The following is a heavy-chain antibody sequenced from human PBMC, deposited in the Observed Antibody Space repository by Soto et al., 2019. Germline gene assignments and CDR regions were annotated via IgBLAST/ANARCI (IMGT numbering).Heavy chain of an antibody. D-gene: IGHD3-22*01. CDR1: GYTFTSYG. Sequence: ASVKVSCKASGYTFTSYGISWVRQAPGQGLEWMGWISAYNGNTNYAQKLQGRVTMTTDTSTSTAYMELRSLRSDDTAVYYCARDGGYDSSGYVPVRYWGQGTLVTAPQ. CDR2: ISAYNGNT. V-gene: IGHV1-18*01. CDR3: ARDGGYDSSGYVPVRY. J-gene: IGHJ4*02.